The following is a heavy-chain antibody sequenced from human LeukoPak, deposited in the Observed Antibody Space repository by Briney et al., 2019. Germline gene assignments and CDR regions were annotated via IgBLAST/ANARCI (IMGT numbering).Heavy chain of an antibody. V-gene: IGHV1-46*01. CDR3: ARDEIYCSSTSCYHDLLDY. CDR2: INPSGGST. J-gene: IGHJ4*02. CDR1: GYTFTSYY. Sequence: ASVKVSCKASGYTFTSYYMHWVRQAPGQGLEWMGIINPSGGSTSYAQKFQGRVTMTRDTSTSTVYMELSSLRSEDTAVYYCARDEIYCSSTSCYHDLLDYWGQGTLVTVSS. D-gene: IGHD2-2*01.